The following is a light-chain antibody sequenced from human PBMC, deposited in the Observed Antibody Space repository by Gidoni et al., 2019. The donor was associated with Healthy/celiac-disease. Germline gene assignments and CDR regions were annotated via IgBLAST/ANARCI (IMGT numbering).Light chain of an antibody. Sequence: DMVMTQSPLCLPVTPGEPASISCRSSQSLLHSNGYNYLDWYLQKPGQSPQLLIYLGSNRASGVPYRFSGSGSGTDFTLKISRVEAEDVGVYYCMQALQTHFTFXPXTKVXIK. CDR1: QSLLHSNGYNY. J-gene: IGKJ3*01. CDR3: MQALQTHFT. V-gene: IGKV2-28*01. CDR2: LGS.